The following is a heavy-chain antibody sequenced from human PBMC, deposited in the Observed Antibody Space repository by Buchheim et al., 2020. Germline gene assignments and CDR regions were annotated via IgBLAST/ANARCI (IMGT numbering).Heavy chain of an antibody. J-gene: IGHJ6*02. CDR2: INPSGGST. Sequence: QVQLVQSGAEVKKPGASVKVSCKASGYTFTSYYMHWVRQAPGQGLEWMGIINPSGGSTSYAQKFQGRVTMTRDTSTSTVYMELSSLRSEDTAVYYCARVFCGGDCSERHPRRNGMDVWGQGTT. CDR3: ARVFCGGDCSERHPRRNGMDV. V-gene: IGHV1-46*03. D-gene: IGHD2-21*01. CDR1: GYTFTSYY.